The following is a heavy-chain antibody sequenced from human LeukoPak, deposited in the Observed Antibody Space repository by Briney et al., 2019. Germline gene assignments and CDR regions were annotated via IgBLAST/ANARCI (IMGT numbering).Heavy chain of an antibody. CDR3: TRTSASTAIDY. V-gene: IGHV4-59*01. D-gene: IGHD4-17*01. J-gene: IGHJ4*02. CDR2: IYYSGSP. Sequence: SETLSLTCTVSGGSISNYYWSWTRQSPGKRLEWIGYIYYSGSPNYNPSLKSRVTMSLDTSRNQFSLKLSSVTAADTAVYYCTRTSASTAIDYWGPGTLVTVSS. CDR1: GGSISNYY.